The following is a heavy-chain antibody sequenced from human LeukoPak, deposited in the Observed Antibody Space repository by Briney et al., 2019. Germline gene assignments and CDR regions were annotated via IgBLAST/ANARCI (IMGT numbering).Heavy chain of an antibody. CDR2: IYSSGST. Sequence: SETLSLTCNVSGGSIRGYYWSWIRQPPGKGLEWIGYIYSSGSTNYNPSLKSRVTMSVDTSKNQFSLKVSSVTAADTAVYYCARVYDSGSQAYFYYMDVWGKGTTVTVSS. CDR1: GGSIRGYY. V-gene: IGHV4-59*01. CDR3: ARVYDSGSQAYFYYMDV. J-gene: IGHJ6*03. D-gene: IGHD3-10*01.